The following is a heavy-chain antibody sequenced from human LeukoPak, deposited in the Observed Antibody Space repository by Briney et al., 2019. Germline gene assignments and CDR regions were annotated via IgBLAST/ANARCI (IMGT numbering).Heavy chain of an antibody. CDR2: MNPNSGNT. CDR1: GYTFTSYD. V-gene: IGHV1-8*03. J-gene: IGHJ6*03. D-gene: IGHD6-19*01. CDR3: ARGRRWRSSGWKYYYYYYMDV. Sequence: ASVKVSCKASGYTFTSYDINWVRQATGQGLEWMGWMNPNSGNTGYAQKFQGRVTITRNTSISTAYMELSSLRSEDTAVYYCARGRRWRSSGWKYYYYYYMDVWGKGTTVTVSS.